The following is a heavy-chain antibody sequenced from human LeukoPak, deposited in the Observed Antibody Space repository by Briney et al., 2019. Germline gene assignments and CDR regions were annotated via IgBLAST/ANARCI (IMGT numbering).Heavy chain of an antibody. Sequence: PGGSLRLSCAASGFTFTSYWMHWVRQVPGKGLVWVSRINNDGSNTIYADSVKGRFTMSRDNAKNTLYLQMNSLRGDDTAVYYCARGGFNHAFDVWGQGTLVTVSA. J-gene: IGHJ3*01. CDR2: INNDGSNT. CDR1: GFTFTSYW. CDR3: ARGGFNHAFDV. V-gene: IGHV3-74*01.